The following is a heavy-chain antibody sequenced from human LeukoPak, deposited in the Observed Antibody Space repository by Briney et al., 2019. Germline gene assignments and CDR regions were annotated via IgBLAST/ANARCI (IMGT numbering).Heavy chain of an antibody. CDR1: GYTFTSYG. CDR3: ARAPGGIYDISTGSHSNPNYYYYYYMDV. V-gene: IGHV1-18*01. Sequence: ASVKVSCKASGYTFTSYGISWVRQAPGQGLEWMGWISAYNGNTNYAQKLQGRVTMTTDTSTSTAYMELRSLRSDDTAVYYCARAPGGIYDISTGSHSNPNYYYYYYMDVWGKGTTVTISS. D-gene: IGHD3-9*01. J-gene: IGHJ6*03. CDR2: ISAYNGNT.